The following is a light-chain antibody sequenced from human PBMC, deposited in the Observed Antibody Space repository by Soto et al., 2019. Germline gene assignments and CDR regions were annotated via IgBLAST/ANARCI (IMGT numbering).Light chain of an antibody. V-gene: IGKV3-20*01. CDR1: QSVSSSF. J-gene: IGKJ3*01. CDR3: QHYGSTPPEFT. Sequence: EIVLTQSPGTLSLSPGERATLSCRASQSVSSSFLAWYQQRPGQAPRLLIFGASYRATGIPDRFSGSGSGTDFTLTISRLEPEDFAVYYCQHYGSTPPEFTFGPGTKVDSK. CDR2: GAS.